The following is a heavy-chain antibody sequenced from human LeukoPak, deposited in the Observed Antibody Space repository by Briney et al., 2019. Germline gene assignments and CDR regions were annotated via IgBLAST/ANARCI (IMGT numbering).Heavy chain of an antibody. Sequence: GGSLRLSCAASGFTFSNYAMSWVRQAPGKGPEWVSAISGSGDRTYYADTVKGRLTISRDNSKNTLYLQMNSLRAEDTAVYYCAKAYDSSGYYYGGDAFDIWGQGTMVTVSS. CDR3: AKAYDSSGYYYGGDAFDI. V-gene: IGHV3-23*01. J-gene: IGHJ3*02. CDR2: ISGSGDRT. D-gene: IGHD3-22*01. CDR1: GFTFSNYA.